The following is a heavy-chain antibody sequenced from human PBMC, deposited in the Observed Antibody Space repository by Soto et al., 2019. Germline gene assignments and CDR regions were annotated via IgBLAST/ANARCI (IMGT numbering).Heavy chain of an antibody. D-gene: IGHD3-10*01. J-gene: IGHJ6*02. Sequence: SGTLSLTCAVSGGSISSGGYSWSWIRQPPGKGLEWIGYIYHSGSTYYNPSLKSRVTISVDRSKNQFSLKLSSVTAADTAVYYCATGLWFGELKNGMDVWGQGTTVTVSS. V-gene: IGHV4-30-2*01. CDR3: ATGLWFGELKNGMDV. CDR1: GGSISSGGYS. CDR2: IYHSGST.